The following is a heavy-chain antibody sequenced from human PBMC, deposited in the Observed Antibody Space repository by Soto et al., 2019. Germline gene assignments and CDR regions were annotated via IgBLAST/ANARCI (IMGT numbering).Heavy chain of an antibody. CDR2: ISAYNGNT. CDR3: ARATPSGAAGWDDAFDI. J-gene: IGHJ3*02. D-gene: IGHD6-13*01. CDR1: GYTFTSYG. Sequence: QVQLVQSGAEVKKPGASVKVSCKASGYTFTSYGISWVRQAPGQGLESMGWISAYNGNTNYAQKLQGRVTMTTDTSTSTAYMELRSLRSDDTAVYYCARATPSGAAGWDDAFDIWGQGTMVTVSS. V-gene: IGHV1-18*01.